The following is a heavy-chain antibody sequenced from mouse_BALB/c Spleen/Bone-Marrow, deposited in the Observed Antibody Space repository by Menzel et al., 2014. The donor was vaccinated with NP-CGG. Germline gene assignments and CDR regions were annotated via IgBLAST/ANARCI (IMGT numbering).Heavy chain of an antibody. CDR2: INSNGGST. Sequence: EVQLVESGGGLVKLGGSLKLSCAASGFIFSSYYMSWVRQTPEKRLELVAAINSNGGSTYYPDTVKGRFTISGDNAKNTLYLQMSSLKSEDTALYYCARLGNDDAMDYWGQGTSVTVSS. D-gene: IGHD2-12*01. CDR3: ARLGNDDAMDY. V-gene: IGHV5-6-2*01. J-gene: IGHJ4*01. CDR1: GFIFSSYY.